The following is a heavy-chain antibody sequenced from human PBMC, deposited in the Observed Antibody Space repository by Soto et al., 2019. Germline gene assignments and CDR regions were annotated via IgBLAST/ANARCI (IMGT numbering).Heavy chain of an antibody. CDR2: MKKDGSEK. V-gene: IGHV3-7*03. J-gene: IGHJ4*02. CDR3: AKLGSGYYSGLYFHY. D-gene: IGHD5-12*01. CDR1: GFTFGDYW. Sequence: GGSLRLSCAASGFTFGDYWMSWVRQPPGKGLEWVAHMKKDGSEKYYVDSVKGRFTVSRDNTKNSLYLQMNSLRAEDTAVYYCAKLGSGYYSGLYFHYCGQGTMVTVSS.